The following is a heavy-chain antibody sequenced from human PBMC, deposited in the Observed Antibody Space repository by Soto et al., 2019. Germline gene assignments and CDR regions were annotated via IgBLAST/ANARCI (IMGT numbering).Heavy chain of an antibody. CDR1: GFTFSSYG. CDR3: ARRGSGTYSIDY. Sequence: QVQLVESGGGVVQPGRSLRLSCAASGFTFSSYGMHWVRQAPGKGLEWVAVIWSDGSNKYYADSVKGRFTVSRDNSKNTPYLQMNSLRAEDTAVYYCARRGSGTYSIDYWGQGTLVTVSS. V-gene: IGHV3-33*08. J-gene: IGHJ4*02. CDR2: IWSDGSNK. D-gene: IGHD1-26*01.